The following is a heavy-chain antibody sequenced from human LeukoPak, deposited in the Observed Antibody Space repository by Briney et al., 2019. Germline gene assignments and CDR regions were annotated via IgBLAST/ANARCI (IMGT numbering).Heavy chain of an antibody. V-gene: IGHV3-23*01. Sequence: GGSLRLSCAASGFTFSSYAMSWVRQAPGKGLEWVSAISGSGGSTYYADSVKGRFTISRDNSKSTLYLQMNSLRAEDTAVYYCAKDPSYYGSGSYSYWGQGTLVTVSS. J-gene: IGHJ4*02. CDR3: AKDPSYYGSGSYSY. CDR2: ISGSGGST. D-gene: IGHD3-10*01. CDR1: GFTFSSYA.